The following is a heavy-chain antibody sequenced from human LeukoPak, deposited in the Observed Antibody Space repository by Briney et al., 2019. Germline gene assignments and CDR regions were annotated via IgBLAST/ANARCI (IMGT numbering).Heavy chain of an antibody. CDR2: INQDGTDK. CDR3: AREIVGTHKSRFDP. J-gene: IGHJ5*02. CDR1: GFTFSGRW. V-gene: IGHV3-7*03. Sequence: GGSLRLSCAASGFTFSGRWMSWLRQAPGKGLEWVANINQDGTDKYYVDSVKGRFTISRDNAKNSLYLQMNSLRAENTAVYYCAREIVGTHKSRFDPWGQGTLVTVSS. D-gene: IGHD1-26*01.